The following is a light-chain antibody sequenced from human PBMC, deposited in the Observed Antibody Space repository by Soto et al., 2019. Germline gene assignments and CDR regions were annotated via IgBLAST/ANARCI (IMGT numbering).Light chain of an antibody. Sequence: EIVLTQSPGTLSLSPGERATLSCRASQSVSSSYLAWYQQKPGQAPRLLIYGASRMATGIPGRFSGSGSGTDFTLTIRSLEPEDCAVYYCQQYGSSPPYTFGQGTKLEIK. J-gene: IGKJ2*01. CDR1: QSVSSSY. CDR2: GAS. CDR3: QQYGSSPPYT. V-gene: IGKV3-20*01.